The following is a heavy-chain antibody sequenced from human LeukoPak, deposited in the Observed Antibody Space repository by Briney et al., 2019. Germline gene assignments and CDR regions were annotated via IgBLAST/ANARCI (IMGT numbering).Heavy chain of an antibody. CDR2: ISWNSGSI. CDR3: AKATGPASLYYFDY. CDR1: GFTFDDYA. Sequence: GGSLRLSCAASGFTFDDYAMHWVRQAPGKGLEWVSGISWNSGSIGYADSVKGRFTISRDNAKNSLYLQMNSLRAEDTALYYCAKATGPASLYYFDYWGQGTLVTVSS. V-gene: IGHV3-9*01. D-gene: IGHD3-9*01. J-gene: IGHJ4*02.